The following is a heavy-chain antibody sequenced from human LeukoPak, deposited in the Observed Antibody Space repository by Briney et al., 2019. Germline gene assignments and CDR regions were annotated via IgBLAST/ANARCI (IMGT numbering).Heavy chain of an antibody. Sequence: GGSLRLSCAASGFIVSSNYMSWVRQAPGKGLEWVSVIYSGGSTYYADSVKGRFTISRDNSKNTLYLQMNSLRAEDTAVYYCAKEDSGSYPYYYYGMDVWGQGTTVTVSS. J-gene: IGHJ6*02. D-gene: IGHD1-26*01. CDR2: IYSGGST. CDR1: GFIVSSNY. CDR3: AKEDSGSYPYYYYGMDV. V-gene: IGHV3-53*01.